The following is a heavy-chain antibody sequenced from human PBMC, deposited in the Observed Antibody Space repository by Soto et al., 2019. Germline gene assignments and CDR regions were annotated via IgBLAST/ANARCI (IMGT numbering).Heavy chain of an antibody. CDR3: ARDYYDSIFFHADHGIRYCPPVSAFLLNRSSDL. D-gene: IGHD3-22*01. CDR2: IWYDGSNK. J-gene: IGHJ2*01. V-gene: IGHV3-33*01. Sequence: GKGLEWVAVIWYDGSNKYYADSVKGRFTISRDNSKNTLYLQMNSLRAEDTALYYCARDYYDSIFFHADHGIRYCPPVSAFLLNRSSDL.